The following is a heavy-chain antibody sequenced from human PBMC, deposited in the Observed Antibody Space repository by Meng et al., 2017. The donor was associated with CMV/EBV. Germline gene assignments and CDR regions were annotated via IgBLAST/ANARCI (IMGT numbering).Heavy chain of an antibody. CDR3: AKEGWDVVVPAAILYYYYGMDV. CDR1: GFTFSSYS. V-gene: IGHV3-21*01. J-gene: IGHJ6*02. D-gene: IGHD2-2*01. CDR2: ISSSSSYI. Sequence: GGSLRLSCAASGFTFSSYSMNWVRQAPGKGLEWVSSISSSSSYIYYADSVKGRFTISRDNSKNTLYLQMNSLRAEDTAVYYCAKEGWDVVVPAAILYYYYGMDVWGQGTTVTVSS.